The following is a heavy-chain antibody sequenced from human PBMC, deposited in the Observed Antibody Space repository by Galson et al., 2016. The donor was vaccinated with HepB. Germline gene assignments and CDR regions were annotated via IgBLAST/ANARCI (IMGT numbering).Heavy chain of an antibody. V-gene: IGHV1-2*06. CDR3: AGGSIAARIHFDY. CDR1: GYTFSDYY. J-gene: IGHJ4*02. CDR2: IHPNNGGT. D-gene: IGHD6-6*01. Sequence: SVKVSCKASGYTFSDYYMHWVRQAPGQGLEWMGRIHPNNGGTNYAQKFQGGVTMTREASISTVYMELSRLRSDDTAVYYCAGGSIAARIHFDYWGQGTLVTVSS.